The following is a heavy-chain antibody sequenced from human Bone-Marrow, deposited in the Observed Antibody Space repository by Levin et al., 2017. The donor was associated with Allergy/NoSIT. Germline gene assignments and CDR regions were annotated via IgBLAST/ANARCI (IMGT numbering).Heavy chain of an antibody. CDR2: INPNRGGT. J-gene: IGHJ3*02. CDR3: ARDGIYSSDYDAFDI. CDR1: GYTFTGYY. D-gene: IGHD5-18*01. V-gene: IGHV1-2*02. Sequence: WASVKVSCKASGYTFTGYYIHWVRQAPGQGLEWMGWINPNRGGTKYAQKFQGRVTMTRDTSISTAYMELSSLRSDDTAIYYCARDGIYSSDYDAFDIWGQGTMVTVSS.